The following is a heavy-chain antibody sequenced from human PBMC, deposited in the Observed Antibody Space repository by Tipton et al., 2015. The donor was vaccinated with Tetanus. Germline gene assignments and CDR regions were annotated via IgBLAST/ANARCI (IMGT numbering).Heavy chain of an antibody. CDR2: IYTSGST. CDR3: ARDNSVPAALDY. J-gene: IGHJ4*02. D-gene: IGHD2-2*01. V-gene: IGHV4-4*07. CDR1: GGSISSYY. Sequence: TLSLTCTVSGGSISSYYWSWIRQPAGKGLEWIGRIYTSGSTNYNPSLKSRVTMSVDTSKNQFSLKLSSVTAADTAVYYCARDNSVPAALDYWSQGTLVTVSS.